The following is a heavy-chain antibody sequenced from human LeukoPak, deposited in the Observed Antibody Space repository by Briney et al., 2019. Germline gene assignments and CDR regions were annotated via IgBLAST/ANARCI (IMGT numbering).Heavy chain of an antibody. D-gene: IGHD3-22*01. V-gene: IGHV3-23*01. CDR1: GFTFSSYA. Sequence: PGGSLRPSCAASGFTFSSYAMSWVRQAPGKGLKWVSAISGSGGSTYYADSVKGRFTISRDNSKNTLYLQMNSLRSVDTAVYYCAKSSLEARYYDSSGYQDYWGQGTLVTVSS. CDR2: ISGSGGST. CDR3: AKSSLEARYYDSSGYQDY. J-gene: IGHJ4*02.